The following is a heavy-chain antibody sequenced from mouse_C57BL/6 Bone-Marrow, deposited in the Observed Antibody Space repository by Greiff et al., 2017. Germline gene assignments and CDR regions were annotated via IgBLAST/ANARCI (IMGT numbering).Heavy chain of an antibody. J-gene: IGHJ3*01. V-gene: IGHV1-81*01. D-gene: IGHD2-3*01. CDR3: ARYDGFYRAY. CDR2: IYPRSGNT. CDR1: GYTFTSYG. Sequence: QVQLKESGAELARPGASVKLSCKASGYTFTSYGISWVKQRTGQGLEWIGEIYPRSGNTYYNEKLKGKATLTADKSSSTAYMELRSLTSEDSAVYFCARYDGFYRAYWGQGTLVTVSA.